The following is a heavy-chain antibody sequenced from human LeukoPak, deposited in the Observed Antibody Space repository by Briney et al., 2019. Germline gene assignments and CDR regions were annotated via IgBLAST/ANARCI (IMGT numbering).Heavy chain of an antibody. V-gene: IGHV3-23*01. Sequence: GGSLRLSCAASGFTFSSYAMSWVRQAPGKGLEWVSGISSSGGSTVYADSVKGRFTISRDNFRNTVFLQMNSLRAEDTAVYYCAKNGDRGAYCSGGSCYPYYYYYMDVWGKGTTVTISS. CDR1: GFTFSSYA. J-gene: IGHJ6*03. D-gene: IGHD2-15*01. CDR3: AKNGDRGAYCSGGSCYPYYYYYMDV. CDR2: ISSSGGST.